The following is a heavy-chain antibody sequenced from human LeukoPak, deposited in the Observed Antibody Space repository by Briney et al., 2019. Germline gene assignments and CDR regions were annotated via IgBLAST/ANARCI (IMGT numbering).Heavy chain of an antibody. CDR1: GYSISSGYS. CDR3: ARSTDY. D-gene: IGHD2-2*01. V-gene: IGHV4-38-2*01. Sequence: PSETLSLTCAVSGYSISSGYSWGWIRQPPGKGLEWIGSIYHSGSTYYNPSLKSRVTISVDTSKNQFSLKLSSVTAADTAVYYCARSTDYWGQGTLVTVSS. J-gene: IGHJ4*02. CDR2: IYHSGST.